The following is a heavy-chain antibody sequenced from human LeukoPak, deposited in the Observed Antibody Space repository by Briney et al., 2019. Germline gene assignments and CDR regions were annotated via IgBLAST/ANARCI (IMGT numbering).Heavy chain of an antibody. J-gene: IGHJ4*02. D-gene: IGHD5-18*01. CDR3: ARGDRSYGYVY. CDR2: ISHSGST. CDR1: GGSFSGYY. V-gene: IGHV4-34*01. Sequence: KSSETLSLTCAVYGGSFSGYYWSWIRQPPGKGLEWIGEISHSGSTNYNPSLKSRVTISVDTSKSQFSLKLSSVTAADTAVYYCARGDRSYGYVYWGQGTLVTVSS.